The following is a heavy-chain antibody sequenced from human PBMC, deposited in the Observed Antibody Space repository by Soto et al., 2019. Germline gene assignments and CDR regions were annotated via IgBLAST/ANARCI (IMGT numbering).Heavy chain of an antibody. Sequence: ASVKVSCKASGYTFTSYDINWVRQATGQGLEWMGWMNPNSGNTGYAQKFQGRVTMTRNTSISTAYMELSSLRSEDTAVYYCARDFFFGVPSSIAYYYYGMDVWGQGTTLTVSS. CDR2: MNPNSGNT. CDR1: GYTFTSYD. D-gene: IGHD3-3*01. CDR3: ARDFFFGVPSSIAYYYYGMDV. V-gene: IGHV1-8*01. J-gene: IGHJ6*02.